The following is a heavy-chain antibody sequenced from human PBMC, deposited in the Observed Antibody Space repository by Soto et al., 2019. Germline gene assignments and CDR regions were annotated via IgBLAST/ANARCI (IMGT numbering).Heavy chain of an antibody. D-gene: IGHD4-17*01. CDR1: GFTFRSYA. V-gene: IGHV3-33*01. Sequence: QGQLVESGGGMVQPGTSLRLSCAASGFTFRSYAMHWVRQAPGKGLEWVASIWYDGSNQHYAHSVRGRFTISRDNSKNTLVFQMRSLRVDDTAVYYCAREQDGPGSSWFDPWGQGTLVTVSS. J-gene: IGHJ5*02. CDR2: IWYDGSNQ. CDR3: AREQDGPGSSWFDP.